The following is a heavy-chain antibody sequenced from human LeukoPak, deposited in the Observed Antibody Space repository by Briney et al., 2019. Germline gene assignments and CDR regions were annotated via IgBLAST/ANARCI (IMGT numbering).Heavy chain of an antibody. CDR3: ARERITMVRGVIITSLFDY. Sequence: SETLSLTCAVYGGSFSGYYWSWIRQPPGKGLKWIGEINHSGSTNYNPSLKSRVTISVDTSKNQFSLKLSSVTAADTAVYYCARERITMVRGVIITSLFDYWGQGTLVTVSS. V-gene: IGHV4-34*01. CDR1: GGSFSGYY. J-gene: IGHJ4*02. D-gene: IGHD3-10*01. CDR2: INHSGST.